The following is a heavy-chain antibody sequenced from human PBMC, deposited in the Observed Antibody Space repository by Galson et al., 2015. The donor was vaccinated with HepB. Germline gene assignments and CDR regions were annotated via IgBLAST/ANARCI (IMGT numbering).Heavy chain of an antibody. CDR2: IVVGSGNT. D-gene: IGHD6-13*01. CDR1: GFTFTSSA. Sequence: SVKVSCKASGFTFTSSAVQWVRQARGQRLEWIGWIVVGSGNTNYAQKFQERVTITRDMSTSTAYMELSSLRSEDTAVYYCAAGSSSWHYYYMDVWGKGTTVTVSS. J-gene: IGHJ6*03. V-gene: IGHV1-58*01. CDR3: AAGSSSWHYYYMDV.